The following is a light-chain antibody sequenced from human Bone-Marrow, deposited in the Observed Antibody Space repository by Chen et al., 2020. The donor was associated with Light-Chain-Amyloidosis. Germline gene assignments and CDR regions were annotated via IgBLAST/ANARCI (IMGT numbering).Light chain of an antibody. CDR3: HVWDDYSDHHV. J-gene: IGLJ2*01. V-gene: IGLV3-21*02. CDR1: DIGSKS. Sequence: SYVLTQAPSVSAAPGQTATIFCGGNDIGSKSLHWYQQRPGQAPVLIVYDDTDRPSGIPARCSGSKSGSTATLTLSRVEAGHEADYCCHVWDDYSDHHVFGGGTKLTVL. CDR2: DDT.